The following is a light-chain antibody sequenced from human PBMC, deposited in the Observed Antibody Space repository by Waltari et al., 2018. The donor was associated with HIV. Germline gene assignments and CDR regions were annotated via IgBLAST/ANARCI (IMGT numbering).Light chain of an antibody. V-gene: IGLV2-8*01. J-gene: IGLJ2*01. CDR2: EVS. CDR3: SSYAGSNNLV. CDR1: ISDVGGYNY. Sequence: QSALTQPPSASGSPGQSVAISCTGTISDVGGYNYVSWYQHHPGKAPKLMIYEVSKRPSGVPDRFSGSKSGITASLTVSGLQAEDEADYYCSSYAGSNNLVFGGGTKLTVL.